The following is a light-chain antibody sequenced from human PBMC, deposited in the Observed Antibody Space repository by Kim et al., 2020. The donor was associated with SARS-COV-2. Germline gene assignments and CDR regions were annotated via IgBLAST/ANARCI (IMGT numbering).Light chain of an antibody. CDR1: ALPKQY. CDR3: QSADSSGSYV. Sequence: VSPGQTARIPCSGDALPKQYAYWYQQKPGQAPLLVIYKDSKRPSGIPERFSGSSSGTTVTLTISGVQAEDEADYYCQSADSSGSYVFGTGTKVTVL. J-gene: IGLJ1*01. CDR2: KDS. V-gene: IGLV3-25*03.